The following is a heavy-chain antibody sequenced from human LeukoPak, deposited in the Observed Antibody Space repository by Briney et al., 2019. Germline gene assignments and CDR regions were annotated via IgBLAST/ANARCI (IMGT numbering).Heavy chain of an antibody. CDR3: AKDRGWFGGSLANFDY. D-gene: IGHD3-10*01. V-gene: IGHV3-23*01. CDR2: IGSSGGNI. CDR1: GFSFSDYG. J-gene: IGHJ4*02. Sequence: GGSLRLSCVASGFSFSDYGMSWVRRAPGKGLEWVSAIGSSGGNIHYGDSVKGRFTISRDNSRYTLYLEVNSLRAEDTAVYYCAKDRGWFGGSLANFDYWGQGTLVTVSS.